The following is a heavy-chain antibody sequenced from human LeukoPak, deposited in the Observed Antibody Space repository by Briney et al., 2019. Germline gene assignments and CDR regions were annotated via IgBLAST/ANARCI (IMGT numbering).Heavy chain of an antibody. CDR2: INPNGGRT. V-gene: IGHV1-46*01. CDR1: GYTFTSFY. J-gene: IGHJ4*02. CDR3: AREGDIAAAGDIAAAGTPFDY. D-gene: IGHD6-13*01. Sequence: GASVEVSCKASGYTFTSFYMHWVRQAPGQGLEWMGIINPNGGRTNYAQKFQGRVTMTRDTSTSTVYMEVSSLRSEDTAVYYCAREGDIAAAGDIAAAGTPFDYWGQGTLVTVSS.